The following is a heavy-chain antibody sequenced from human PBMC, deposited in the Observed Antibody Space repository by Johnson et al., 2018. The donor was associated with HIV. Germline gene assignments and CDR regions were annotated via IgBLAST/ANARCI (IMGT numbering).Heavy chain of an antibody. Sequence: VQLVESGGGLVQPGGSLGLSCAASAFTFSRYWMSWVRQAPGKGLEWVANINQDGTEKYYVDFVKGRFTISRDNAKNSLFLQVSSLRAEDTAVYYFARTYYYDIIGYYVGAFEIWGQGTMVTVSS. J-gene: IGHJ3*02. D-gene: IGHD3-22*01. V-gene: IGHV3-7*05. CDR1: AFTFSRYW. CDR3: ARTYYYDIIGYYVGAFEI. CDR2: INQDGTEK.